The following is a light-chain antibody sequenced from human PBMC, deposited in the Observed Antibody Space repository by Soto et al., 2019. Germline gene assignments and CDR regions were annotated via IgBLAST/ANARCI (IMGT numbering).Light chain of an antibody. CDR3: CSYVGSSTGV. Sequence: QSALTQPASVSASPGQSITISCTGTSSDIGSYNLVSWYQQHPGKAPKLMIFQVSQRPSGVSNRFSGSKSGNTASLTISGLQAEDEADYYCCSYVGSSTGVFGGGTKLTVL. CDR1: SSDIGSYNL. CDR2: QVS. V-gene: IGLV2-23*02. J-gene: IGLJ3*02.